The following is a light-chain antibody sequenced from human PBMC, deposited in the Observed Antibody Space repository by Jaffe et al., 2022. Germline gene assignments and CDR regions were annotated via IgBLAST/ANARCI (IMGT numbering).Light chain of an antibody. CDR1: QSVSSSF. V-gene: IGKV3-20*01. J-gene: IGKJ1*01. CDR2: GAS. CDR3: QQYGGSQQDGSSSWT. Sequence: EIVLTQSPGTLSLSPGERATLSCRASQSVSSSFLAWYQQKPGQAPRLLIYGASNRATGIPDRFSGSGSGTDFTLTISRLEPADFGVYYCQQYGGSQQDGSSSWTFGQGTKVEIK.